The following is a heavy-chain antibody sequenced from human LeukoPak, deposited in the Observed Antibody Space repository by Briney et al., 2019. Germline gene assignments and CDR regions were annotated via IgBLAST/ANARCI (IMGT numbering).Heavy chain of an antibody. CDR1: GFTFDDYA. D-gene: IGHD3-22*01. V-gene: IGHV3-49*04. J-gene: IGHJ3*02. Sequence: GGSLRLSCTASGFTFDDYAMTWVRQAPGKGLEWVGFIRSKAYGGTTEYAASVKGRFTISRDDSKSIAYLQMNSLKTEDTAVYFCTRTSSGYTRDAFNIWGQGTMVTVSS. CDR2: IRSKAYGGTT. CDR3: TRTSSGYTRDAFNI.